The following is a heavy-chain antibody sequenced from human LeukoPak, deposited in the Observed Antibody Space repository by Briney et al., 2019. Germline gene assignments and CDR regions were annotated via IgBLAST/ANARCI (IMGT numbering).Heavy chain of an antibody. CDR2: IKQDGSDK. J-gene: IGHJ4*02. Sequence: GGTLRLSCAASGFTFSSYWMSWVRQAPGKGLEWVANIKQDGSDKYYVDSVKGRFTISRDNAKNSLYLQLNSLRDEDTAVYYCARPRVGNYFDYWGQGTLVTVSS. D-gene: IGHD3-10*01. CDR1: GFTFSSYW. V-gene: IGHV3-7*04. CDR3: ARPRVGNYFDY.